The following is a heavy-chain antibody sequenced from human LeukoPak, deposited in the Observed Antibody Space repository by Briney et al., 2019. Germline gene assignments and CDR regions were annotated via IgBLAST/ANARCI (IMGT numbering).Heavy chain of an antibody. CDR2: IYYSGST. V-gene: IGHV4-39*01. Sequence: SETLSLTCTVSGGPISSSSYYWGWIRQPPGKGLEWIGSIYYSGSTYYNPSLKSRVTISVDTSKNQFSLKLSSVTAADTAVYYCARRDSYGDIFDYWGQGTLVTVSS. D-gene: IGHD4-17*01. J-gene: IGHJ4*02. CDR3: ARRDSYGDIFDY. CDR1: GGPISSSSYY.